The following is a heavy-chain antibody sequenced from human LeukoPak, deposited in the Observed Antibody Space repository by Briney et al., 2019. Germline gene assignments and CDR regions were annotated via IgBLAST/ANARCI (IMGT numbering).Heavy chain of an antibody. CDR3: ATIITMVRGVIIAAPAGGYNWFDP. D-gene: IGHD3-10*01. CDR1: GYTLTDLS. CDR2: FDPEDGET. V-gene: IGHV1-24*01. J-gene: IGHJ5*02. Sequence: ASVKVSCKVSGYTLTDLSMHWVRQAPGKGPEWMGGFDPEDGETIYAQKFQGRVTMTEDTSTDTAYMELSSLRSEDTAVYYCATIITMVRGVIIAAPAGGYNWFDPWGQGTLVTVSS.